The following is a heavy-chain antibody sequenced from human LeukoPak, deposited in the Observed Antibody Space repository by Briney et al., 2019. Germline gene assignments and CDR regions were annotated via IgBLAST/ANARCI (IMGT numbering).Heavy chain of an antibody. CDR2: FDPEDDER. D-gene: IGHD3-22*01. V-gene: IGHV1-24*01. Sequence: ASVKVSCKVSGYTLSELSMHWVRQAPGKGLEWMGGFDPEDDERIYAQKFQGRVTMTEDTFTDTAYMELSSLRSEDTAIYYCATELRSGYFDYWGQGTLVTVSS. CDR1: GYTLSELS. J-gene: IGHJ4*02. CDR3: ATELRSGYFDY.